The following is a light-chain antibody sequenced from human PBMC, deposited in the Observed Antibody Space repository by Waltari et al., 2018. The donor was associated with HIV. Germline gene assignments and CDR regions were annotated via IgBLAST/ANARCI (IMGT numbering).Light chain of an antibody. CDR2: NND. J-gene: IGLJ2*01. CDR3: ATWDDTMSVV. CDR1: PSHIGGNR. V-gene: IGLV1-44*01. Sequence: SLLTQPPSVSGAPGQRVNISCSGGPSHIGGNRVNWYRQLPGTAPILLIYNNDQRPSSVPVRFSGSKSATSASLVISGLQSDDEADYYCATWDDTMSVVFGGGTRLTVL.